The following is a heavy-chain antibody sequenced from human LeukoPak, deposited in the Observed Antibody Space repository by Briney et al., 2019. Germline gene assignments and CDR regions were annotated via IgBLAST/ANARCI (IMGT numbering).Heavy chain of an antibody. V-gene: IGHV3-9*01. Sequence: PGGSLRLSCAASGFTFDDYAMHWVRQAPGKGLEWVSGISWNSGSIGYADSVKGRFTISRDNAKNSLYLQMNSLTAEDTAVYYCARDTPLTTGGQDYWGQGTLVTVSS. D-gene: IGHD1-1*01. CDR1: GFTFDDYA. CDR3: ARDTPLTTGGQDY. CDR2: ISWNSGSI. J-gene: IGHJ4*02.